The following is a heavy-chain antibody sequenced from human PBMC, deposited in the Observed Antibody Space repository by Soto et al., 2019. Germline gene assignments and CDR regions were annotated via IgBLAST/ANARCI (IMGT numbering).Heavy chain of an antibody. D-gene: IGHD6-25*01. J-gene: IGHJ6*02. CDR1: GGSISSDDYY. CDR2: IYYSGSA. Sequence: SETLSLTCTVSGGSISSDDYYWSWIRQPPGKGLEWIGSIYYSGSAYYTPSLQSRVSISIDTSKNQFSLKLTSVTATDTAVYFCARGAALNTYYNYYGMDVWGQGTTVTVSS. V-gene: IGHV4-30-4*01. CDR3: ARGAALNTYYNYYGMDV.